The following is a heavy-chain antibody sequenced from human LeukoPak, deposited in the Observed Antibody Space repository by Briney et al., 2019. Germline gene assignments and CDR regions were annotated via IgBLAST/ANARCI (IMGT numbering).Heavy chain of an antibody. J-gene: IGHJ5*02. D-gene: IGHD3-3*01. V-gene: IGHV3-23*01. Sequence: TGGSLRLSCAASGFTFSSYAMSWVRQAPGKGLEWVSAISGSGGSTYYADSVKGRFTISRDNSKNTLYLQMNSLRAEDTAVYYCAKVYYDFWSGPHDDPWGQGTLVTASS. CDR3: AKVYYDFWSGPHDDP. CDR1: GFTFSSYA. CDR2: ISGSGGST.